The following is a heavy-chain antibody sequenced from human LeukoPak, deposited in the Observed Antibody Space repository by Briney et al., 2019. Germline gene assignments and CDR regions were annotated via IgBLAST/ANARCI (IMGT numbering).Heavy chain of an antibody. Sequence: GGSLRLSCEVSGFRVNNDYMNWVRQAPGKGLEGVAVISYDGGNKYYADSVKGRFTISRDNSKNTLYLQMNSLRAEDTAVYYCAKVIGIVVVTDAFDIWGQGTMVTVSS. V-gene: IGHV3-30*18. D-gene: IGHD3-22*01. CDR3: AKVIGIVVVTDAFDI. CDR1: GFRVNNDY. J-gene: IGHJ3*02. CDR2: ISYDGGNK.